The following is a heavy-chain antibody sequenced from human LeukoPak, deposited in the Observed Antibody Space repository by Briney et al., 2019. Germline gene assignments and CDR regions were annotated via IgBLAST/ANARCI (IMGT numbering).Heavy chain of an antibody. V-gene: IGHV4-59*08. CDR3: ASIAAAGTGGFDY. CDR2: IYYSVST. CDR1: GGSISIYY. J-gene: IGHJ4*02. D-gene: IGHD6-13*01. Sequence: SETLSLTCTVSGGSISIYYWSCIRQPPGRGLECILYIYYSVSTNYNPSLKSLVTISVDTSKNQFSLKLSSVTAADTAVYYCASIAAAGTGGFDYWGQGTLVTVSS.